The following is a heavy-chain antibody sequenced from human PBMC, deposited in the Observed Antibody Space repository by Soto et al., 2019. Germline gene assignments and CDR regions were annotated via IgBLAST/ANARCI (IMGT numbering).Heavy chain of an antibody. V-gene: IGHV4-31*03. D-gene: IGHD6-6*01. CDR3: ARDRHNNFFDP. CDR2: IYYSGST. J-gene: IGHJ5*02. Sequence: PSETLSLTCTVSGASMSSGGYYWTWIRQSPGKGLEWIGYIYYSGSTYYNPSLESRVAISLDTSRSQFSLTLHSVTAAVTAIYYCARDRHNNFFDPWGQGTLVTVSS. CDR1: GASMSSGGYY.